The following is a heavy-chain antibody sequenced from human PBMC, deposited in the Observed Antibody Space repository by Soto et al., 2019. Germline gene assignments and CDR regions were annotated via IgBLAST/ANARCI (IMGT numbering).Heavy chain of an antibody. D-gene: IGHD5-12*01. J-gene: IGHJ4*02. CDR1: GGSISSGGYY. V-gene: IGHV4-31*03. CDR3: ARRIVATETFDY. CDR2: IYYSGST. Sequence: PWETLSLTCTVSGGSISSGGYYWSWIRQHPGRGLEWIGYIYYSGSTYYNPSLKSRVTISVDTSKNQFSLKVTSVTVADTAVYYCARRIVATETFDYCGQGTLVTGSS.